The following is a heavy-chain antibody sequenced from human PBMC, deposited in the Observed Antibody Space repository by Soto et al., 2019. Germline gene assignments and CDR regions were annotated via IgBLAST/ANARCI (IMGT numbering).Heavy chain of an antibody. J-gene: IGHJ6*02. D-gene: IGHD3-10*01. CDR3: GGHYYGSGSYYKGYYYGMDV. CDR2: INHSGST. CDR1: GGSFSGYY. V-gene: IGHV4-34*01. Sequence: SETLSVTCAVYGGSFSGYYWSWLRQPPGKGLEWIGEINHSGSTNYNPSLKSRVTISVDTSKNQFSLKLSSVTAADTAVYYCGGHYYGSGSYYKGYYYGMDVWGQGTTVTVSS.